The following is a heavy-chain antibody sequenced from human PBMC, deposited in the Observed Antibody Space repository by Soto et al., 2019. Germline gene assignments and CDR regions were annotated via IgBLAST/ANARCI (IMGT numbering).Heavy chain of an antibody. J-gene: IGHJ4*02. V-gene: IGHV3-13*01. D-gene: IGHD6-6*01. CDR3: ARGGSSGGFDY. Sequence: GGSLRLSCAASGFTFSSYDMHWVRQATGKGLEWVSAIGTAGDTYYPGSVKGRFTISRENAKNSLYLQMNSLRAGDTAVYYCARGGSSGGFDYWGQGTLVTVSS. CDR2: IGTAGDT. CDR1: GFTFSSYD.